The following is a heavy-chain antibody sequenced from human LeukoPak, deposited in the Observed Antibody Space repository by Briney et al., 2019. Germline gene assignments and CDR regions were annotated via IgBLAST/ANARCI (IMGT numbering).Heavy chain of an antibody. J-gene: IGHJ4*02. CDR2: IYYSGST. CDR3: ARKGSSGWYDPLYFDY. D-gene: IGHD6-19*01. CDR1: GGSISSGDYY. Sequence: SETLSLTCTVSGGSISSGDYYWSWIRQPPGKGLEWIGYIYYSGSTYYNPSLKSRVTISVDTSKNQFSLKLSSVTAADTAVYYCARKGSSGWYDPLYFDYWGQGALVTVSS. V-gene: IGHV4-30-4*08.